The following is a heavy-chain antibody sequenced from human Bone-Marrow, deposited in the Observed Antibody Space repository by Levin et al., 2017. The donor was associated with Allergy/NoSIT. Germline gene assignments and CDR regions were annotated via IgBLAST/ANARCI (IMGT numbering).Heavy chain of an antibody. D-gene: IGHD6-19*01. CDR3: ARGGSGWYIDY. V-gene: IGHV4-34*01. Sequence: SQTLSLTCAVYGGSFRGYSWSWIRQPPGKGLEWIGEIDHSGNTNYNPSLKSRVTISLGTSKNQFSLWLSSVTAADTAVYYCARGGSGWYIDYWGQGTLVTVSS. CDR1: GGSFRGYS. J-gene: IGHJ4*02. CDR2: IDHSGNT.